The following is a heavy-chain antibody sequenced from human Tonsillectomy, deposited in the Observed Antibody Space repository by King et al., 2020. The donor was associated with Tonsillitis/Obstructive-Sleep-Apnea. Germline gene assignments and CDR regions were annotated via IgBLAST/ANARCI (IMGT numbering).Heavy chain of an antibody. V-gene: IGHV3-30*18. D-gene: IGHD3-3*01. CDR2: ISYDGSNK. CDR3: ANSDDFWSGYYTD. CDR1: GFTFSSYG. J-gene: IGHJ4*02. Sequence: QLVESGGGVVQPGRSLRLSCAASGFTFSSYGMHWVRQAPGKGLEWVAVISYDGSNKYYADSVKGRFTISRDNSKNTLYLQMNSLRAEDTAVYYCANSDDFWSGYYTDWGQGTLVTVSS.